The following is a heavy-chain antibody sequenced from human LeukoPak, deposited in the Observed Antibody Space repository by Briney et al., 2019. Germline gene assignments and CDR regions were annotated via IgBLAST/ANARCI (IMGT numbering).Heavy chain of an antibody. J-gene: IGHJ4*02. V-gene: IGHV1-18*01. D-gene: IGHD3-9*01. CDR3: ARGTDTGYPRIDY. Sequence: GASVKVSCEASGYTFTSSGISWVRQAPGQGLEWMGWISAYNGNTKYAQKLQGRVTMTTDTSTSTAYMDLRSLRSDDTAVYYCARGTDTGYPRIDYWGQGTLVTVSS. CDR1: GYTFTSSG. CDR2: ISAYNGNT.